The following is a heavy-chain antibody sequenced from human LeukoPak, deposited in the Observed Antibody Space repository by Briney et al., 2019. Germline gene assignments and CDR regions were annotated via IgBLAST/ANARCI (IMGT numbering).Heavy chain of an antibody. CDR2: INSDGSST. Sequence: GGSLRLSCAASGFTFSSYWMHWVRQAPGKGLVWVSRINSDGSSTSYADSVKGRFTISRDNVKNTLYLQMNSLRAEDTAVYYCAEGIAAAGSFDYWGQGTLVTVSS. CDR3: AEGIAAAGSFDY. J-gene: IGHJ4*02. V-gene: IGHV3-74*01. CDR1: GFTFSSYW. D-gene: IGHD6-13*01.